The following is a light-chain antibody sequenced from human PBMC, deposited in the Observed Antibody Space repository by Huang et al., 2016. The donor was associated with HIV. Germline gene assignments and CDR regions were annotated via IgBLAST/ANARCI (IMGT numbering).Light chain of an antibody. Sequence: IQLTQSPSSLSIHVGDKVTITCRASQGIPNYVAWYQQRPGKAPKLLIYAASTLQSGVPSRFSGSGSGADFTLSIANVQPEDSATYYCQQFSSYPLTFGGGTKVEIK. J-gene: IGKJ4*01. CDR3: QQFSSYPLT. CDR2: AAS. CDR1: QGIPNY. V-gene: IGKV1-9*01.